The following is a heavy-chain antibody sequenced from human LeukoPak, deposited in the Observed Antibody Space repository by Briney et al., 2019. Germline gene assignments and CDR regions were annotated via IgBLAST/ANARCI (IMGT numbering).Heavy chain of an antibody. D-gene: IGHD3-9*01. J-gene: IGHJ6*03. CDR2: ISSDGVEK. V-gene: IGHV3-30*04. CDR1: GFTFSNYG. CDR3: AREGHYDILTGYSPLEYYFYYMDV. Sequence: GRSLRLPCEASGFTFSNYGIHWVRQTPGKGLEWVAAISSDGVEKHYADSVKGRFTISRDNSKSTVYLQMNSLRAEDTALYYCAREGHYDILTGYSPLEYYFYYMDVWGKGTTVTVSS.